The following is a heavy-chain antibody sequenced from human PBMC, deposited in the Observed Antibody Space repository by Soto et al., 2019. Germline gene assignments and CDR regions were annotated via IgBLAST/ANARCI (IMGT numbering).Heavy chain of an antibody. J-gene: IGHJ4*02. D-gene: IGHD6-19*01. CDR3: AKGRGPRRQWLIEAFDN. Sequence: QVQLVEAGGGVVQPGRSLRVSCAASGFTFSIYAMHWVRQAPGTGLEWVAVISYDGTKTYYADSVKGRFTISRDTSKNTVDPQMSSLRDEDTAVYYCAKGRGPRRQWLIEAFDNWGQGTVVTVSP. CDR2: ISYDGTKT. V-gene: IGHV3-30*18. CDR1: GFTFSIYA.